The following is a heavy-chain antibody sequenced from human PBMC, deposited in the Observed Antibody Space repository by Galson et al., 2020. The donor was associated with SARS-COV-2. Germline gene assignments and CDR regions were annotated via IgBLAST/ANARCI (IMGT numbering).Heavy chain of an antibody. CDR2: IKPDETEK. CDR3: ARGPFEY. V-gene: IGHV3-7*03. CDR1: GFTFSSYS. J-gene: IGHJ4*02. Sequence: GGSLRLSCAASGFTFSSYSMNWVRQAPGKGLEWVANIKPDETEKYYADSLKGRFTISRDNAKSSLYLQMNSLRAEDTAVYYCARGPFEYWGQGTLVTVSS.